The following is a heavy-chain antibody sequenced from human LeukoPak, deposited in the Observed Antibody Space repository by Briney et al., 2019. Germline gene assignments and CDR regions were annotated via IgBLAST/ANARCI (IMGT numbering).Heavy chain of an antibody. CDR3: ARSGVARHYMDV. J-gene: IGHJ6*03. CDR2: INHSGGT. D-gene: IGHD5-12*01. CDR1: GGSFSGYY. Sequence: SETLSLTCAVYGGSFSGYYWSWIRQPPGKGLEWIGEINHSGGTNYNPSLKSRVTISVDTSKNQFSLKLSSVTAADTAVYYCARSGVARHYMDVWGKGTTVTVSS. V-gene: IGHV4-34*01.